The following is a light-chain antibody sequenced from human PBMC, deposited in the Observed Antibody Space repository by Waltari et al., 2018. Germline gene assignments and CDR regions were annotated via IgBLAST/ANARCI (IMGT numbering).Light chain of an antibody. CDR3: QHYNSFPFS. CDR1: QSIGDW. CDR2: KAS. Sequence: DIQMTQSPPTLSASVGDRVTITCRASQSIGDWLAWYQQKPEKAPKLLIYKASTLESGVPSRFSGSGSETEFTLTNSSLQPDDFATYDCQHYNSFPFSFGPGSKVDI. J-gene: IGKJ3*01. V-gene: IGKV1-5*03.